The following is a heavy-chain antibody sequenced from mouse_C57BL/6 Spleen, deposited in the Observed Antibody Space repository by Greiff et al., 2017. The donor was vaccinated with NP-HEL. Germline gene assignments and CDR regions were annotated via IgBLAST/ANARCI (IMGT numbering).Heavy chain of an antibody. CDR1: GFTFSDAW. CDR3: TRRDYYGSRFAY. V-gene: IGHV6-6*01. D-gene: IGHD1-1*01. J-gene: IGHJ3*01. CDR2: IRNKANNHDT. Sequence: EVKLEESGGGLVQPGGSMTLSCAASGFTFSDAWMDWVRQSPEKGIEWVAEIRNKANNHDTYYAESVKGRFTIARDDSNSSVYLQMNSLRAEDTGIYYCTRRDYYGSRFAYWGQGTLVTVSA.